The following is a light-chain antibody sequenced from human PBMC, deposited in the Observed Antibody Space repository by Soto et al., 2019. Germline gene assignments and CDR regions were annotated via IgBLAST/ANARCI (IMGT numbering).Light chain of an antibody. CDR1: NGHNSFA. J-gene: IGLJ2*01. Sequence: QPVLTQSPSAYASLEASVKLTCTLSNGHNSFAIAWHQQKPSKGPRYLMKLNSDGTHRKGDGIPDRFSGSRSGAESYLTISSLQSDDEADYYCQTWGTAPLFGGGTKLTVL. CDR2: LNSDGTH. CDR3: QTWGTAPL. V-gene: IGLV4-69*01.